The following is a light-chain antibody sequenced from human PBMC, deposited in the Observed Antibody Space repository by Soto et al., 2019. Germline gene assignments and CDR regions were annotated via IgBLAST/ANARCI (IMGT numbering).Light chain of an antibody. CDR1: QNINTY. CDR2: AAS. Sequence: DIPMTQSPSSLSASVGDRVTITCRAGQNINTYLNWYQQKPGEAPRLLIYAASSLQSGVPSRFSGSGSGTDFTLTISSLQREDLAIYTCQQSHSIPWTFGQGTKVEIK. J-gene: IGKJ1*01. V-gene: IGKV1-39*01. CDR3: QQSHSIPWT.